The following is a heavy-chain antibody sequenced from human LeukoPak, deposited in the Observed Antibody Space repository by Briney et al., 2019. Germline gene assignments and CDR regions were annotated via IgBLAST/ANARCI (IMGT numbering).Heavy chain of an antibody. CDR1: GFTFSSYA. D-gene: IGHD6-13*01. J-gene: IGHJ6*02. CDR3: AKGFSWYGYGMDV. Sequence: GGSLRLSCAASGFTFSSYAMRWVRQAPGKGLEWVSAISSSGGSTYYADSVKGRFTISRDTSKNTLYLQMNSLRAEDTAVYYCAKGFSWYGYGMDVWGLGTTVTVSS. V-gene: IGHV3-23*01. CDR2: ISSSGGST.